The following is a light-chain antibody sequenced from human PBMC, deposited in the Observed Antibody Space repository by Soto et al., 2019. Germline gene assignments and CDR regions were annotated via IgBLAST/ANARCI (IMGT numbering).Light chain of an antibody. V-gene: IGLV2-11*01. Sequence: QSVLTQPRSLSGSPGQSVTISCTGTSSDVGGYDYVSWYQQHPGKAPKLMIYDVSKRPSGVPDRFSGSKSGNTASLTISGLQAEDEADYYCCSYAGIYTPFGGGTKSPS. CDR3: CSYAGIYTP. J-gene: IGLJ2*01. CDR1: SSDVGGYDY. CDR2: DVS.